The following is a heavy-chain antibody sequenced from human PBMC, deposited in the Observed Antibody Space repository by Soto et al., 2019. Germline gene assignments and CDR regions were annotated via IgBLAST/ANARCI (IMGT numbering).Heavy chain of an antibody. V-gene: IGHV3-33*01. CDR2: IWYDGSNK. CDR1: GFTFSSYG. J-gene: IGHJ4*02. Sequence: QVQLVESGGGVVQPGRSLRLSCAASGFTFSSYGMHWVRQAPGKGLEWVAVIWYDGSNKYYADSVKGRFTISRDNSKNTLYLQMNSLRAEDTAVYYCARDLTSSSWYGTFDYWGQGTLVTVSS. D-gene: IGHD6-13*01. CDR3: ARDLTSSSWYGTFDY.